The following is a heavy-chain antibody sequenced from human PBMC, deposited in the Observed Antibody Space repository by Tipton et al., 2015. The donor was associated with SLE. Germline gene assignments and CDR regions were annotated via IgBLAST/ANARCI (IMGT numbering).Heavy chain of an antibody. J-gene: IGHJ3*02. V-gene: IGHV1-2*02. CDR2: INPNSGGT. Sequence: QSGAEVKKPGASVKVSCKASGYTFTGYYMHWVRQAPGQGLEWMGWINPNSGGTNYAQKFQGRVTMTRDTSISTAYMELSRLRSDDTAVYYCVRDLYGPTGTEDGFDIWGQGTMVTVSS. CDR3: VRDLYGPTGTEDGFDI. CDR1: GYTFTGYY. D-gene: IGHD1-14*01.